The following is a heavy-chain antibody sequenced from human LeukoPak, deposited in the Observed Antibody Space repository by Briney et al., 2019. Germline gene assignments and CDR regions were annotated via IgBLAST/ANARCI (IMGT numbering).Heavy chain of an antibody. J-gene: IGHJ4*02. Sequence: MSSETLSLTCTVSGGSISSSSYYWGWIRQPPGKGLEWIGSIYYSGSTYYNPSLKSRVTISVDTSKNQFSLKLSSVTAADTAVYYCARHIGSDYDFWRRLSDYWGQGTLVTVSS. CDR3: ARHIGSDYDFWRRLSDY. D-gene: IGHD3-3*01. CDR2: IYYSGST. CDR1: GGSISSSSYY. V-gene: IGHV4-39*01.